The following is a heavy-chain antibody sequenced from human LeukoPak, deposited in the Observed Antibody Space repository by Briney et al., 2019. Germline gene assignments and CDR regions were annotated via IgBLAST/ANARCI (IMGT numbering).Heavy chain of an antibody. J-gene: IGHJ4*02. V-gene: IGHV3-21*01. D-gene: IGHD4-17*01. Sequence: GGSLRLSCAASGFTFSSYSMNWVRQAPGKGLEWVSSISSSSSYIYYADSVKSRFTISRDNAKNSLYLQMNSLRAEDTAVYYCARVHYGDYAGYWGQGTLVTVSS. CDR3: ARVHYGDYAGY. CDR1: GFTFSSYS. CDR2: ISSSSSYI.